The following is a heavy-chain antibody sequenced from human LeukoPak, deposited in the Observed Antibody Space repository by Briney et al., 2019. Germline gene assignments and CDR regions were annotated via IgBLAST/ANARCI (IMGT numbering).Heavy chain of an antibody. V-gene: IGHV4-38-2*02. J-gene: IGHJ4*02. CDR2: IYHSGST. D-gene: IGHD3-22*01. CDR1: GEPFSGYY. CDR3: ARDTHFYHSNDYHY. Sequence: SETLSLTCAVSGEPFSGYYWGWIRQPPGKGLEWIANIYHSGSTYYNPSLQSRVTMSVDTSKNQFSLKLSSVTAADTAVYYCARDTHFYHSNDYHYWGQGTLVTVSS.